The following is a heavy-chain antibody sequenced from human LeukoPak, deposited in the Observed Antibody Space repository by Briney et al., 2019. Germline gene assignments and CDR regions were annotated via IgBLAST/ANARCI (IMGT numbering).Heavy chain of an antibody. D-gene: IGHD3-3*01. J-gene: IGHJ3*02. CDR1: GFTFSSYS. Sequence: PGGSLRLSCAASGFTFSSYSMNWVRQAPGKGLEWVSYISSSSKTIYYADSVKGRFTISRDNAKNSLYLQMNSLRAEDTAVYFCARDPPDYDFWTGYSHDAFDIWGQGTMVTVSS. V-gene: IGHV3-48*01. CDR2: ISSSSKTI. CDR3: ARDPPDYDFWTGYSHDAFDI.